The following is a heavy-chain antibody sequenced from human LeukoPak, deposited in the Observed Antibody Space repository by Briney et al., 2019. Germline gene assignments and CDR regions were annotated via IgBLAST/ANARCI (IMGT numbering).Heavy chain of an antibody. J-gene: IGHJ6*02. CDR2: INAGNGNT. CDR3: ARSLPRILVVIAAGYYYGLDV. D-gene: IGHD2-21*01. Sequence: ASVKVSCKASGYTFTSYAMHWVRQAPGQRLEWMGWINAGNGNTKYSQKFQGRVTMTRNTSISTAYMELSSLRSEDTAVYYCARSLPRILVVIAAGYYYGLDVWGQGTTVTVSS. CDR1: GYTFTSYA. V-gene: IGHV1-3*01.